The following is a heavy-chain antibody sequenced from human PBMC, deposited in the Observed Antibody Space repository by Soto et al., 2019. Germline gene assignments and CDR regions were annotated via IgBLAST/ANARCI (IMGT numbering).Heavy chain of an antibody. CDR2: MNPNSGNT. D-gene: IGHD6-6*01. CDR3: ARVVQAARPCWFDP. CDR1: GYTFTSYD. V-gene: IGHV1-8*01. J-gene: IGHJ5*02. Sequence: QVQLVQSGAEVKKPGASVKVSCKASGYTFTSYDINWVRQATGQGLEWMGWMNPNSGNTGYAQKFQGRVTIASNTSISTAYMELSSLRSEDTAVYYCARVVQAARPCWFDPWGQGTLVTVSS.